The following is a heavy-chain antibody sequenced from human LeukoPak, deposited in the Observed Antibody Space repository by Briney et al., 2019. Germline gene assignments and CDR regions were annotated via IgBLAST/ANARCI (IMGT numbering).Heavy chain of an antibody. Sequence: GGSLRLSCAASGFTFDDYPMHWVRQAPGKGLEWVSGISWNSGSIGCADSVKGRFTISRDNAKNSLYLQMNSLRAEDTALYYCAKDIGDIGGWYYFDYWGQGTLVTVSS. CDR1: GFTFDDYP. D-gene: IGHD6-19*01. V-gene: IGHV3-9*01. J-gene: IGHJ4*02. CDR2: ISWNSGSI. CDR3: AKDIGDIGGWYYFDY.